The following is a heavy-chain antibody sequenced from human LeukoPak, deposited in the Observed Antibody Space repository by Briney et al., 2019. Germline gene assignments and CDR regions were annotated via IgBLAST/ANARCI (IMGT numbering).Heavy chain of an antibody. CDR2: MNPNSGNT. Sequence: GASVKVSCKASGYTFTSYDINWVRQATGQGLEWMGWMNPNSGNTGYAQKFQGRVTMTRNTSISTAYMELSSLRSEDTAVYYCARQYCSGGSCYLYYFDYCGQGTLGTVSS. J-gene: IGHJ4*02. CDR1: GYTFTSYD. D-gene: IGHD2-15*01. V-gene: IGHV1-8*01. CDR3: ARQYCSGGSCYLYYFDY.